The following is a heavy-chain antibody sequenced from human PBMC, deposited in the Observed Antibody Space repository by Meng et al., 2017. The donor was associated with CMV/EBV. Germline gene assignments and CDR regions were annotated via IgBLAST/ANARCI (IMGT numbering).Heavy chain of an antibody. J-gene: IGHJ4*02. CDR2: ITPIFGVA. CDR1: GVTFSSCT. V-gene: IGHV1-69*13. D-gene: IGHD2-2*01. CDR3: ATGATTSRFRVDY. Sequence: SVPVSCQASGVTFSSCTLSWVRQAPGQGLEWMGGITPIFGVAQYAQNFQGRVTITADEYTNTAYMDVSSLRSEDTAVYYCATGATTSRFRVDYWGQGTLVTVSS.